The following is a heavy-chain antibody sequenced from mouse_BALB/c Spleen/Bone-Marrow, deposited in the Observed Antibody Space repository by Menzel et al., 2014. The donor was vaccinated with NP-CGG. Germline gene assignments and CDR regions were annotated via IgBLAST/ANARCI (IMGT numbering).Heavy chain of an antibody. D-gene: IGHD1-1*01. V-gene: IGHV14-3*02. CDR3: ASYYYGSSGFAY. J-gene: IGHJ3*01. CDR2: IDPANGNT. Sequence: EVQGVESGAELVKPGASVKLSCSASGFNIKDTYVHWVKQRPEQGLEWIGRIDPANGNTKYDPKFQGKATITADTSSNTAYLQLSSLTSEDTAVYYCASYYYGSSGFAYWGQGTLVTVSA. CDR1: GFNIKDTY.